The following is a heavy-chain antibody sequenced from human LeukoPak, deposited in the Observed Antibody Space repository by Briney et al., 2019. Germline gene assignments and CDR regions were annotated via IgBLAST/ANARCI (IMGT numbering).Heavy chain of an antibody. D-gene: IGHD5-18*01. CDR1: GYTFTDYY. CDR3: ARRAREYSHDAFDI. CDR2: INPNSRGT. V-gene: IGHV1-2*02. J-gene: IGHJ3*02. Sequence: GASVKVSCKASGYTFTDYYMRWVRQAPGQGLEWMGWINPNSRGTDSAQKFQGRFSMTRDTSISTAYMELSRLRSDDTAVYYCARRAREYSHDAFDIWGQGTMVTVSS.